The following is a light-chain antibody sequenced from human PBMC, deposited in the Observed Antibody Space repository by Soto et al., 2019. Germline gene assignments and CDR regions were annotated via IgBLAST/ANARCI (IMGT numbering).Light chain of an antibody. J-gene: IGLJ1*01. Sequence: QSALTQPASVSGSPGQSITISCTGTSSDVGGYNYVSWYQQHPGKAPKLMIYDVSNRPPGVSNRFSGSKSGNTASLTISGLQADDEADYYCSSYTSSSPYVFGTVTKITVL. CDR3: SSYTSSSPYV. CDR2: DVS. V-gene: IGLV2-14*01. CDR1: SSDVGGYNY.